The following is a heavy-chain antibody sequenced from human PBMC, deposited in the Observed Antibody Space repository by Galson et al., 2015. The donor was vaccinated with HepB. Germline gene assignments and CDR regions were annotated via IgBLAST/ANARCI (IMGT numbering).Heavy chain of an antibody. CDR2: IIPIFGTP. CDR1: GGTFSNYA. V-gene: IGHV1-69*13. CDR3: TTGLALRNCMRGSCYEVFDI. Sequence: SVKVSCKASGGTFSNYAVSWVRQAPGQGLEWIGGIIPIFGTPNYAQKFQGTVTISADESTSTAYMDLSSLRSEDTAVYYCTTGLALRNCMRGSCYEVFDIWSQGTMVTVSS. D-gene: IGHD2-15*01. J-gene: IGHJ3*02.